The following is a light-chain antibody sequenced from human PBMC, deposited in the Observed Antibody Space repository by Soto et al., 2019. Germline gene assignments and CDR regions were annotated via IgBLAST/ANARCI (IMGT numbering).Light chain of an antibody. CDR2: GAS. Sequence: EIVLTQSPATLSLYPGERATLSCRASQSVGSYLVWYQQKPGQAPRLLIHGASNRATGIPARFSGSGSGTDFTLTISSLEPEDFAVYYCQQRSNWRTFGQGTKVEIK. J-gene: IGKJ1*01. CDR3: QQRSNWRT. V-gene: IGKV3-11*01. CDR1: QSVGSY.